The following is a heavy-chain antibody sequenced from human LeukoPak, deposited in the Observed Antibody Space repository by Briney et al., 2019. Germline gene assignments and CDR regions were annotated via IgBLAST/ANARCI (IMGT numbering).Heavy chain of an antibody. CDR3: AKDMNHGPLKFNWFDP. J-gene: IGHJ5*02. D-gene: IGHD4-17*01. CDR1: GFTFDDYA. V-gene: IGHV3-9*01. CDR2: ISWNSGSI. Sequence: GGSLRLSCAASGFTFDDYAMHWVRRAPGKGLEWVSGISWNSGSISYADSVKGRFTISRDNAKNSLYLQMTSLRAEDTALYYCAKDMNHGPLKFNWFDPWGQGTLVTVS.